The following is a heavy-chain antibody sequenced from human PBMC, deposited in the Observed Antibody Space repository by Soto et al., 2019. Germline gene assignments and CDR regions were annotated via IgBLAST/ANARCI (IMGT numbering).Heavy chain of an antibody. CDR2: IYYSGST. V-gene: IGHV4-59*08. CDR3: ARQDHSSCWSEIDY. D-gene: IGHD6-19*01. J-gene: IGHJ4*02. CDR1: GGSISSFC. Sequence: PSVTMSHTCTVSGGSISSFCGSWIRKHPGKGLERIGYIYYSGSTNYNPSLKRRVNISGETSKTQFSMKLSSVTAADTAVYYCARQDHSSCWSEIDYWGQGTLVTVSS.